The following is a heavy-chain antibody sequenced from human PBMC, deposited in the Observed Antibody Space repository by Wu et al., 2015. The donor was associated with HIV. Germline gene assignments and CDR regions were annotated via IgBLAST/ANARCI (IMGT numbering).Heavy chain of an antibody. CDR3: ARVGYDFWSGYYGFLGLDY. CDR2: INPNSGAT. J-gene: IGHJ4*02. V-gene: IGHV1-2*02. D-gene: IGHD3-3*01. CDR1: GYTFIDYY. Sequence: QVQLVQSGAEVKKPGASVKVSCKASGYTFIDYYMHWVRQAPGQGLEWMGWINPNSGATTYAQKFQGKVTMTRDTSIGTAYMELNRLRSDDTAVYYCARVGYDFWSGYYGFLGLDYWGQGTLVTVSS.